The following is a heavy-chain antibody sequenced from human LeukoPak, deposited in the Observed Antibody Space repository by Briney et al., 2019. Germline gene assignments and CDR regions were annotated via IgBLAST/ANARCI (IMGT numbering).Heavy chain of an antibody. CDR1: GYTFTGYY. J-gene: IGHJ6*03. CDR2: INPNSGGT. Sequence: ASVKVSCKASGYTFTGYYMHWVRQAPGQGLEWMGWINPNSGGTNYAQKFQGRVTMTRDTSISTAYMELSRLRSEDTAVYYCARAPNFDSSSSGGGLGRLGYYYMDVWGKGTTVTVSS. V-gene: IGHV1-2*02. CDR3: ARAPNFDSSSSGGGLGRLGYYYMDV. D-gene: IGHD6-6*01.